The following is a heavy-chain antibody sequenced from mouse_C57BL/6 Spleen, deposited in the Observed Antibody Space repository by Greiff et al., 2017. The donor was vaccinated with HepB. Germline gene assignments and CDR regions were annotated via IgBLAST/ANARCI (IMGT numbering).Heavy chain of an antibody. D-gene: IGHD4-1*01. Sequence: EVKLVESGGDLVKPGGSLKLSCAASGFTFSSYGMSWVRQTPDKRLEWVATISSGGSYTYYPDSVKGRFTISRDNAKNTLYLQMSSLKSEDTAMYYCARLEELGLWFAYWGQGTLVTVSA. CDR1: GFTFSSYG. V-gene: IGHV5-6*01. CDR3: ARLEELGLWFAY. J-gene: IGHJ3*01. CDR2: ISSGGSYT.